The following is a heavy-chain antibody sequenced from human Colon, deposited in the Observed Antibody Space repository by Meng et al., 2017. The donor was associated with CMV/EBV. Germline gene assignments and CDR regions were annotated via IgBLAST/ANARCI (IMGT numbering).Heavy chain of an antibody. V-gene: IGHV4-59*11. J-gene: IGHJ4*02. CDR3: VREDYGVGSFDY. CDR1: GGSIRTHY. Sequence: GSLRLSCTVSGGSIRTHYWNWIRQPPGKGPEWIAYIYYTGKTNSNPSLKSRVSISVATSKNQLSLKLDSVTAAATAVYYCVREDYGVGSFDYWGQGILVTVSS. CDR2: IYYTGKT. D-gene: IGHD4/OR15-4a*01.